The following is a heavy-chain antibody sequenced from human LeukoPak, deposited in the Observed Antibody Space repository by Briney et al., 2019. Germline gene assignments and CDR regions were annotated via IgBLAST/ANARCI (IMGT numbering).Heavy chain of an antibody. Sequence: GGSRRLSCVASGFTFDAYAIHWVRQAPGKGLGWVSGIRWVGGSIGYGGSVKGRFSISRDNAKNTLYLQINSLRAEDTAFYSCARGITIFGVVIMGHDAFDIWGPGTIVTVSS. CDR1: GFTFDAYA. CDR3: ARGITIFGVVIMGHDAFDI. J-gene: IGHJ3*02. D-gene: IGHD3-3*01. CDR2: IRWVGGSI. V-gene: IGHV3-9*01.